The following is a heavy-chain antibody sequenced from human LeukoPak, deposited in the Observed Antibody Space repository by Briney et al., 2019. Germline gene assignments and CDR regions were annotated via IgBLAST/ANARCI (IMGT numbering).Heavy chain of an antibody. CDR1: GFTVSSNY. Sequence: PGGSLRLSCAASGFTVSSNYMSWVRQAPGKGLEWVSVIYSGGSTYYADSVKGRFTISRDNSKNTLYLQMNSLRAEDTAVYYCASGYSGYDFPFFDYWGQGTLVTVSS. V-gene: IGHV3-53*01. D-gene: IGHD5-12*01. CDR3: ASGYSGYDFPFFDY. J-gene: IGHJ4*02. CDR2: IYSGGST.